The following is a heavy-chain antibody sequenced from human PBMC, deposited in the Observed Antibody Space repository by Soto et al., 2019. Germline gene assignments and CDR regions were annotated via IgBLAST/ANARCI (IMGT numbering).Heavy chain of an antibody. CDR1: GGSIRSTRYY. J-gene: IGHJ6*03. Sequence: SETLSLACSVFGGSIRSTRYYWGWVRQPPGKGLEWIGYIYYSGSTNYNPSLKSRVTISVDTSKNQFSLKLGSVTAADTAVYYCARHDSGGSYYYYYYMDVWGKGTTVTVSS. V-gene: IGHV4-61*05. D-gene: IGHD2-15*01. CDR3: ARHDSGGSYYYYYYMDV. CDR2: IYYSGST.